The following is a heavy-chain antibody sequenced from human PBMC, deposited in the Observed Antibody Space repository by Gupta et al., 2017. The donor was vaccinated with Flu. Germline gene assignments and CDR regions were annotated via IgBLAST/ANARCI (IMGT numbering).Heavy chain of an antibody. J-gene: IGHJ4*02. CDR1: GFTFSSYG. CDR3: AKDEISGVFDY. Sequence: QVQLVESGGGVVQPGRSLRLSCAASGFTFSSYGMHWVRQAPGKGLEWVAVISYDGSNKYYADSVKGRFTISRDNSKNTLYLQMNSLRAEDTAVYYCAKDEISGVFDYWGQGTLVTVSS. CDR2: ISYDGSNK. D-gene: IGHD1-20*01. V-gene: IGHV3-30*18.